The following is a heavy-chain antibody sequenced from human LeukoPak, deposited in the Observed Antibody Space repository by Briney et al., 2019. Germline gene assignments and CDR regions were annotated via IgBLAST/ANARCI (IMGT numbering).Heavy chain of an antibody. CDR2: IYYSGST. CDR1: GGSISSGDYY. J-gene: IGHJ2*01. Sequence: SETLSLTCTVSGGSISSGDYYWSWIRQPPGKGLEWIGYIYYSGSTNYNPSLKSRVTISVDTSKNQFSLKLSSVTAADMAVYYCARNTVTSVWYFDLWGRGTLVTVSS. V-gene: IGHV4-61*08. CDR3: ARNTVTSVWYFDL. D-gene: IGHD4-17*01.